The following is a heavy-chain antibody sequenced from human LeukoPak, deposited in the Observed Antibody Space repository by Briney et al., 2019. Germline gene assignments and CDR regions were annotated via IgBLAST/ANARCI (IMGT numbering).Heavy chain of an antibody. D-gene: IGHD6-13*01. CDR1: GYTFTGYY. V-gene: IGHV1-2*02. J-gene: IGHJ4*02. CDR3: ARVPNSSSWPYYCDY. CDR2: INPNSGGT. Sequence: GASVKVSRKASGYTFTGYYMHWVRQAPGQGLEWMGWINPNSGGTNYAQKFQGRVTMTRDTSISTAYMELSSLRSDDTAVYYCARVPNSSSWPYYCDYWGQGTLVTVSS.